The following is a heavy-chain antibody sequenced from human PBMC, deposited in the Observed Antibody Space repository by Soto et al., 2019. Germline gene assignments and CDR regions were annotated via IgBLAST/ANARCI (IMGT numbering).Heavy chain of an antibody. Sequence: QVQLVQSGAEVKKPESSVRVSCKASGGTFNSYAITWVRQAPRQGLEWMGGTIPMFGTTNYAEKFQGRVTISADESTNTAYMELSSLRSEDTAVYYCTRCGIRYHSIGYYLGIDGMDVWGQGTTVTVSS. D-gene: IGHD3-22*01. CDR2: TIPMFGTT. CDR3: TRCGIRYHSIGYYLGIDGMDV. V-gene: IGHV1-69*12. CDR1: GGTFNSYA. J-gene: IGHJ6*02.